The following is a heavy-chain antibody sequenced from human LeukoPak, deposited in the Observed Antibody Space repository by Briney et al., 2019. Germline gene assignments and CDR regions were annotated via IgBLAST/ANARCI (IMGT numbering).Heavy chain of an antibody. CDR1: GGTFSSYA. Sequence: ASVKVSCKASGGTFSSYAISWVRQAPGQGLEWMGGIIPIFGTANYAQKFQGRVTITADESTSTAYMELSSLRSEDTAVYYCARDPRNHYGDPNWFDPWGQGTLVTVSS. D-gene: IGHD4-17*01. J-gene: IGHJ5*02. V-gene: IGHV1-69*13. CDR2: IIPIFGTA. CDR3: ARDPRNHYGDPNWFDP.